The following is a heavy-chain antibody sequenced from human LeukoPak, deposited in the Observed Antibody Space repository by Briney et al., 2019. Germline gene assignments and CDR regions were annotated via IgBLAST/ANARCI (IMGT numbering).Heavy chain of an antibody. D-gene: IGHD3-22*01. CDR2: IYPGDSDT. V-gene: IGHV5-51*01. J-gene: IGHJ4*02. CDR1: GYSFTGYW. Sequence: HGESLEISCKGSGYSFTGYWIGWVRQMPGKGLEWMGIIYPGDSDTRYSPSFQGQVTISADKSISTAYLQWSSLKASDTAMYYCARRPDYYDSSGYLDFWGQGTLVTVPS. CDR3: ARRPDYYDSSGYLDF.